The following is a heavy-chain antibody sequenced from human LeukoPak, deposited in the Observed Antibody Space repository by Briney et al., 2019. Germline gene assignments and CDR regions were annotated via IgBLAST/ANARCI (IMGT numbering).Heavy chain of an antibody. CDR1: GGSISSWDYY. J-gene: IGHJ4*02. Sequence: PSETLSLTCTVSGGSISSWDYYWSWIRQPPGKGLEWIGCIHSSGSTYYNPSLKSRVTISVDTSKNQFSLRLSSVTAADTAVYYCATKPNGDYYFDYWGQGTLVTVSS. D-gene: IGHD4-17*01. CDR3: ATKPNGDYYFDY. V-gene: IGHV4-30-4*01. CDR2: IHSSGST.